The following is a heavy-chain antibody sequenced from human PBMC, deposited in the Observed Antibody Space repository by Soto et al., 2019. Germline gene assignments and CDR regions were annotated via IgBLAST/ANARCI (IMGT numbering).Heavy chain of an antibody. Sequence: EASVKVSCKVSGYTLTELSRHWVRQAPGKGLEGMGGFDPEDGETIYAQKFQGRVTMTEDTSTDTAYMELSSLRSEDTAVYYCATRYGIVGATKGIDYYYYGMDVWGQGTTVTVSS. D-gene: IGHD1-26*01. J-gene: IGHJ6*02. CDR3: ATRYGIVGATKGIDYYYYGMDV. CDR1: GYTLTELS. CDR2: FDPEDGET. V-gene: IGHV1-24*01.